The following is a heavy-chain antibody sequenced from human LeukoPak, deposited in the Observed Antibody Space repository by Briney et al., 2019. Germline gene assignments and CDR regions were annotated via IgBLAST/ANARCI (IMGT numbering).Heavy chain of an antibody. D-gene: IGHD1-1*01. CDR1: GFIFSSYG. J-gene: IGHJ1*01. CDR2: ISYDGSNK. CDR3: VTVEDDFGEQH. V-gene: IGHV3-30*03. Sequence: PGRSLRLSCAASGFIFSSYGMHWVRQAPGKGLEWVAVISYDGSNKKYADSVKDRSTISGDNSKNTLYLQMNSLRAEDTAVYYCVTVEDDFGEQHWGESILVTVSS.